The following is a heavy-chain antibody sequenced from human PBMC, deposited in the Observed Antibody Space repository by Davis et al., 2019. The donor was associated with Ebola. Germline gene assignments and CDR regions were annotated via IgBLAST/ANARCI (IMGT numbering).Heavy chain of an antibody. CDR3: ARDGLAYCGGDCYPFDY. CDR1: GFTFSSYG. V-gene: IGHV3-33*01. CDR2: IWYDGSNK. J-gene: IGHJ4*02. D-gene: IGHD2-21*01. Sequence: GSLRLSCAASGFTFSSYGMHWVRQAPGKGLEWVAVIWYDGSNKYYADSVKGRFTISRDNSKNTLYLQMNSLRAEDTAVYYCARDGLAYCGGDCYPFDYWGQGTLVTVSS.